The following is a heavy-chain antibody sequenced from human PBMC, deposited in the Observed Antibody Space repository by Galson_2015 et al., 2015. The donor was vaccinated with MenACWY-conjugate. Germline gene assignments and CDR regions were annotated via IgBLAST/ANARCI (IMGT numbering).Heavy chain of an antibody. V-gene: IGHV3-7*03. CDR2: ISQDGTKK. Sequence: SLRLSCAGSGFFFDNYWMTWIRQAPGKGLVWVANISQDGTKKYYVDSVKGRFTISRDNAESSLFLQMNSLSAEDTALYYCVRDKSFHGDVWYDVLDVWGQGTMVSVSS. CDR3: VRDKSFHGDVWYDVLDV. CDR1: GFFFDNYW. J-gene: IGHJ3*01. D-gene: IGHD3-16*01.